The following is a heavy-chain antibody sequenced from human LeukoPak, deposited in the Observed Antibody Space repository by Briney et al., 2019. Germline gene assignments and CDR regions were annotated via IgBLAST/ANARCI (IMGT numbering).Heavy chain of an antibody. CDR3: SPERLGPLPY. Sequence: GWSLRLSCAASGFTFTNAWMSWVRQARGKGLDWVGLITSKAEGGITDYAASVKGRFTISRDDSKNTLYLLMNSLKTEDTAVYYCSPERLGPLPYRGQGTLVTVSS. CDR2: ITSKAEGGIT. J-gene: IGHJ4*02. CDR1: GFTFTNAW. V-gene: IGHV3-15*01.